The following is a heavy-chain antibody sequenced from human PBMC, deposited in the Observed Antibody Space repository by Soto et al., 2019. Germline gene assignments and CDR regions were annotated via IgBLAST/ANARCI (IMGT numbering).Heavy chain of an antibody. V-gene: IGHV1-3*01. Sequence: ASVKVSCKASGYSFSGYGVHWVRRAPRQRFEWMGWINVAKGKTKYSQKFQGRVTVTRDTSASTVYMDLSGLRSEDTAVYYCTRDRAREGHFGMDVWGQGNTVTVSS. CDR2: INVAKGKT. D-gene: IGHD5-12*01. CDR1: GYSFSGYG. CDR3: TRDRAREGHFGMDV. J-gene: IGHJ6*02.